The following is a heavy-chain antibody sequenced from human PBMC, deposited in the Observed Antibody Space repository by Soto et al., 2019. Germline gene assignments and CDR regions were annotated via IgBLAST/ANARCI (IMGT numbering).Heavy chain of an antibody. V-gene: IGHV3-23*01. J-gene: IGHJ6*02. D-gene: IGHD2-15*01. Sequence: EVQLLESGGGLVQPGGSLRLSCAASGLTSSDSAMSWVRQAPGKGLEWVSAISGAGGSTYYADSVKGRFTISRDNFKKMMYLQMDRLRVEDTAVYSCAKFLAATSRKGTYGMDVWGQGTTVIVSS. CDR1: GLTSSDSA. CDR3: AKFLAATSRKGTYGMDV. CDR2: ISGAGGST.